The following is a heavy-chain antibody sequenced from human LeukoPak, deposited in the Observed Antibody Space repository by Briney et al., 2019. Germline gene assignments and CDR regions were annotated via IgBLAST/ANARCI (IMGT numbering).Heavy chain of an antibody. CDR3: ARDLVRLVQGEVAY. V-gene: IGHV1-18*01. D-gene: IGHD5-12*01. J-gene: IGHJ4*02. CDR1: GYTFTSYG. Sequence: ASVKVSCKASGYTFTSYGISWVRQAPGQGLEWMGWISAYNGNTNYAQKLQGRVTMTTDTSTSTAYMELRSLRSDDTAVYYCARDLVRLVQGEVAYWGQGTLVTVSS. CDR2: ISAYNGNT.